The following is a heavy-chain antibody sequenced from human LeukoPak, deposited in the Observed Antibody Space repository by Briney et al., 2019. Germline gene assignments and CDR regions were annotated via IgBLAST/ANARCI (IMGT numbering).Heavy chain of an antibody. CDR2: INHSGST. Sequence: PAETLSLTCAVYGGSFSGYYWRWIRQPPGKGLEGSGEINHSGSTNYNPSLKSRVTISVETSKNHFFLKLNSVTATDTAVYYCARQGDGGNSGAFDYWGQGTLVTVSS. CDR1: GGSFSGYY. V-gene: IGHV4-34*01. J-gene: IGHJ4*02. D-gene: IGHD2-21*02. CDR3: ARQGDGGNSGAFDY.